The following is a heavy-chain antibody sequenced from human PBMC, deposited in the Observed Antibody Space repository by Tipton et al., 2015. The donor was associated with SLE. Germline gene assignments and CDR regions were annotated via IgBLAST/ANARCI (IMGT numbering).Heavy chain of an antibody. Sequence: TLSLTCTVSGGSISSHYWSWIRPPPGKGLEWIGYIYYSGSTNYNPSLKSRVTISVDTSKNQFSLKLSSVTAADTAVYYCARWGRPGGSGWSREYFDLWGRGTLVTVSS. CDR1: GGSISSHY. CDR2: IYYSGST. J-gene: IGHJ2*01. V-gene: IGHV4-59*11. CDR3: ARWGRPGGSGWSREYFDL. D-gene: IGHD6-19*01.